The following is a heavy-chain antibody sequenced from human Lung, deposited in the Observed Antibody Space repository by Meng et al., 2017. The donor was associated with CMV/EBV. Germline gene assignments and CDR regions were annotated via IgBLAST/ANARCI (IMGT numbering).Heavy chain of an antibody. CDR1: GGSISSYY. CDR2: IYYSGST. V-gene: IGHV4-59*01. Sequence: SETXSLTCTVSGGSISSYYWSWIRQPPGKGLEWIGYIYYSGSTNYNPSLKSRVTISVDTSKNQFSLKLSSVTAADTAVYYCARDNPNSGIDYWRQGTLVTVSS. J-gene: IGHJ4*02. D-gene: IGHD1-26*01. CDR3: ARDNPNSGIDY.